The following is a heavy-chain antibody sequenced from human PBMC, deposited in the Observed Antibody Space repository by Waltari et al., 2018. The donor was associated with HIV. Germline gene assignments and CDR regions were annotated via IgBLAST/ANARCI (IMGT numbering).Heavy chain of an antibody. J-gene: IGHJ4*02. D-gene: IGHD3-3*01. CDR2: ISGSGGST. V-gene: IGHV3-23*01. CDR3: AKDPDPYYDFWSGYFPGYFDY. CDR1: GFTFSSYA. Sequence: EVQLLESGGGLVQPGGSLRLSCVASGFTFSSYAMNWVRQAQGKGLEWVSAISGSGGSTYYADSVKGRFTISRDNSKNTLYLQMNSLRAEDTAVFYCAKDPDPYYDFWSGYFPGYFDYWGQGTPVTVSS.